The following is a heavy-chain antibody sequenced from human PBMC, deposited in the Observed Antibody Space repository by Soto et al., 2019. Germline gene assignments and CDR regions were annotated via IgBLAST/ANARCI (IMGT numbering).Heavy chain of an antibody. CDR2: IYYSGST. V-gene: IGHV4-39*01. J-gene: IGHJ6*02. D-gene: IGHD7-27*01. CDR3: ARGRREALTGDPSGMDV. Sequence: PSETLSLTCTVSGGSISSSSYYWGWIRQPPGKGLEWIGSIYYSGSTYYNPSLKSRVTISVDTSKNQFSLKLSSVTAADTAVYYCARGRREALTGDPSGMDVWGQGTTVTVSS. CDR1: GGSISSSSYY.